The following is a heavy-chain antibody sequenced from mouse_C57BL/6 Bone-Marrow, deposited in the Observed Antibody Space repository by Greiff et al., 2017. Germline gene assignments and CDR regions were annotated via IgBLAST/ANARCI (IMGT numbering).Heavy chain of an antibody. CDR2: ISSGGSYT. Sequence: EVKLVESGGDLVKPGGSLKLSCAASGFTFSSYGMSWVRQTPDKRLEWVATISSGGSYTYYPDSVKGRFTISRDNAKNTLYLQMSSLKSEDTAMYYCARHDGYYVGWYFDVWGTGTTVTVSS. CDR1: GFTFSSYG. D-gene: IGHD2-3*01. CDR3: ARHDGYYVGWYFDV. J-gene: IGHJ1*03. V-gene: IGHV5-6*01.